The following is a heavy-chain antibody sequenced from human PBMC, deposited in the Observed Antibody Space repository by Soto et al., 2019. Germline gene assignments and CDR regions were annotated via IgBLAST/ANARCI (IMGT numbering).Heavy chain of an antibody. CDR2: FVPLFGTT. CDR3: ATHGLGVSSPPYFDH. J-gene: IGHJ4*02. D-gene: IGHD3-16*01. V-gene: IGHV1-69*01. Sequence: QLVQSGSEVKKPGSSVKVSCQASGGTFSGSAVTWVRQGPGQGLEWMGAFVPLFGTTNYAQRFPGRLTITAEESTSTAYMELRTLRSDDTAVYYCATHGLGVSSPPYFDHWGQGTLVTVSS. CDR1: GGTFSGSA.